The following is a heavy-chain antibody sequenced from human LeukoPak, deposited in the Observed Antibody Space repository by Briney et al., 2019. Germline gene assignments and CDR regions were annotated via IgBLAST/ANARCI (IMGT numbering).Heavy chain of an antibody. CDR2: IYHSASP. D-gene: IGHD1-26*01. V-gene: IGHV4/OR15-8*01. J-gene: IGHJ3*02. CDR3: ARKIGSSGAFDI. CDR1: GGPISRTNW. Sequence: SETLSLTCAVSGGPISRTNWWGWVRQPPGKGLEGIGEIYHSASPNYTPSLTRRITISVDTSKDQFSLTLSSVPASDTAVYYCARKIGSSGAFDIWGQGTMVTVCS.